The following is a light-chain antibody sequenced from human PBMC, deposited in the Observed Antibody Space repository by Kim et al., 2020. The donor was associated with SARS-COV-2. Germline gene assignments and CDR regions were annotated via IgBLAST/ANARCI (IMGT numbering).Light chain of an antibody. CDR3: QQHRSSPWT. CDR1: RSSSSSD. Sequence: PGERSAPSCRDRRSSSSSDLAWYQQKPGQAPRLLIYDASRRATGIADRFSGSGSGTDFTLTISRLEPEDFAVYYCQQHRSSPWTFGQGTKVEIK. CDR2: DAS. V-gene: IGKV3-20*01. J-gene: IGKJ1*01.